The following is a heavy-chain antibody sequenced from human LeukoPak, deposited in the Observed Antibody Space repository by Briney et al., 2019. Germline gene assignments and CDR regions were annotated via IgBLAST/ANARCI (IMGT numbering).Heavy chain of an antibody. CDR3: ARGGATTFSRFDY. D-gene: IGHD1-26*01. CDR2: IIPIFGTA. J-gene: IGHJ4*02. Sequence: GASVKVSCKASGGTFSSYAISWVRQAPGQGLEWMGGIIPIFGTANYAQKFQGRVTITADESTSTAYMELSSLRSEDTAVYHCARGGATTFSRFDYWGQGTLVTVSS. CDR1: GGTFSSYA. V-gene: IGHV1-69*13.